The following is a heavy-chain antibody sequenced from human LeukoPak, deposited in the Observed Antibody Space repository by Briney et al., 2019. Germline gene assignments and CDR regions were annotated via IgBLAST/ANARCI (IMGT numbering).Heavy chain of an antibody. D-gene: IGHD6-19*01. CDR2: IYYSGST. CDR3: ARSFSSGWYSRYYFDY. V-gene: IGHV4-59*01. Sequence: PSETLSLTCTVSGGSISSYYWSWIRQPPGKGLEWIGYIYYSGSTNYNPSLKSRVTISVDTSKNQFSLKLSSVTAADTAVYYCARSFSSGWYSRYYFDYWGQGTLVTVSS. J-gene: IGHJ4*02. CDR1: GGSISSYY.